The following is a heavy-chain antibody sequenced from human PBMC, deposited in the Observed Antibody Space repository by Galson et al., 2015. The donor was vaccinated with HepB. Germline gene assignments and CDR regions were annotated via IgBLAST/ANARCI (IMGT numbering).Heavy chain of an antibody. D-gene: IGHD3-10*01. V-gene: IGHV3-15*07. J-gene: IGHJ3*01. Sequence: SLRLSCAASGSTFSNAWMNWVRQAPGKGLEWVGRIKSKTDGGTTDYAAPVKGRFTISRDDSKNTLYLQMNSLKTEDTAVYYCTTDLLWFGENSRWGQGTMVTVSS. CDR3: TTDLLWFGENSR. CDR1: GSTFSNAW. CDR2: IKSKTDGGTT.